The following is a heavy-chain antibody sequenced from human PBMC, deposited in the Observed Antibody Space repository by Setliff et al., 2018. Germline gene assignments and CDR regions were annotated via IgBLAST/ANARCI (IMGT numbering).Heavy chain of an antibody. J-gene: IGHJ4*02. Sequence: SETLSLTCAVYGGSFSGYYWNWIRQPPGKGLEWIGEINHSGNTYYNPSLNSRLTISVDTSKNQFSLRLTSVTAADTAIYYCARVRNTQNGFFDYWSQGTLVTVSS. V-gene: IGHV4-34*01. CDR2: INHSGNT. CDR1: GGSFSGYY. CDR3: ARVRNTQNGFFDY. D-gene: IGHD1-1*01.